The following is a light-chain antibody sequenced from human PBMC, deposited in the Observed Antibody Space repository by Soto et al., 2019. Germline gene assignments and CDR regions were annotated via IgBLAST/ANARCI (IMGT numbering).Light chain of an antibody. CDR1: QSVSSY. Sequence: ETVLTQSPATLSLSPGERATLSCRASQSVSSYLAWYQQQPGQAPRLLIYDASNRATGIPARFSGSGSGTDFTLTISSLEPEDFAVYYCQQRSNWQYTFGQGTKLEIK. CDR2: DAS. V-gene: IGKV3-11*01. CDR3: QQRSNWQYT. J-gene: IGKJ2*01.